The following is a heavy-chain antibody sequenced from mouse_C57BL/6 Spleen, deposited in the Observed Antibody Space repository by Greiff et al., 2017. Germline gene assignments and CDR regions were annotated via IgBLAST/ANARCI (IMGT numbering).Heavy chain of an antibody. Sequence: QVQLQQSGPGLVQPSQSLSITCTVSGFSLTSYGVHWVRQSPGKGLEWLGVIWSGGSTDYNAAFISRLSISKDTSKSQVFFKMNSLQADDTAIYYCAKILSIYYGYDGYYFDYWGQGTTLTVSS. CDR1: GFSLTSYG. J-gene: IGHJ2*01. CDR2: IWSGGST. CDR3: AKILSIYYGYDGYYFDY. V-gene: IGHV2-2*01. D-gene: IGHD2-2*01.